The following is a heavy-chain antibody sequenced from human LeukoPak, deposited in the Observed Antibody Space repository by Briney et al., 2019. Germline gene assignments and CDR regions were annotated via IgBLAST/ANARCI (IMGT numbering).Heavy chain of an antibody. Sequence: HPGGSLRLSCAASGFTFDDYAMHWVRQAPGKGLEWVSGISWNSGSLGYADSVKGRFTISRDNAKNSLYLQMNSLRAEDTALYYCAKDKEYSYGHPNFDYWGQGTLVTVSS. V-gene: IGHV3-9*01. CDR3: AKDKEYSYGHPNFDY. CDR2: ISWNSGSL. J-gene: IGHJ4*02. CDR1: GFTFDDYA. D-gene: IGHD5-18*01.